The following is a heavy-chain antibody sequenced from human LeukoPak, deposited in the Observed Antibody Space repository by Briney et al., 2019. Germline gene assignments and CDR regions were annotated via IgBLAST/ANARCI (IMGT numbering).Heavy chain of an antibody. V-gene: IGHV4-34*01. CDR2: INHSGST. CDR3: ARGSSGDAFDI. J-gene: IGHJ3*02. Sequence: SETLSLTCAVYGGSFSGYYWSWIRQPPGKGLEWIGEINHSGSTNYNPSLKSRVTISVDTSKNQFSLKLSSATAADTAVYYCARGSSGDAFDIWGQGTMVTVSS. D-gene: IGHD6-6*01. CDR1: GGSFSGYY.